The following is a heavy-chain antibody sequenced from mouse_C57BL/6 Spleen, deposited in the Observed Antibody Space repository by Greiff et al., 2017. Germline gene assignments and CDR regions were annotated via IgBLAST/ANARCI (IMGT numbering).Heavy chain of an antibody. J-gene: IGHJ3*01. CDR3: RQDGYYH. V-gene: IGHV1-83*01. D-gene: IGHD2-3*01. CDR2: YPGSGNTY. CDR1: YTFTDYYM. Sequence: VQLQESGPELVKPGASVKMSCKASGYTFTDYYMHWVKQKPGKGLEWIGEIYPGSGNTYYNEKFKGKATLTADTSSSTAYMQLSSLTSEDSAVYFCARQDGYYHWGQGTLVTVSA.